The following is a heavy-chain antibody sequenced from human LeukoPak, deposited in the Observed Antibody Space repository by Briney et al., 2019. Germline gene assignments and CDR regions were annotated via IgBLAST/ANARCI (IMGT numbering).Heavy chain of an antibody. Sequence: GGSLRLSCAASGFTFSSYSMNWVRQAPGKGLEWVSSISSSSSYIYYADSVKGRFTISRDNAKNSLYLQMNSLRAEDTAVYYCARDSPYGDYANDAFDIWGQGTMVTVSS. J-gene: IGHJ3*02. CDR1: GFTFSSYS. CDR3: ARDSPYGDYANDAFDI. CDR2: ISSSSSYI. D-gene: IGHD4-17*01. V-gene: IGHV3-21*01.